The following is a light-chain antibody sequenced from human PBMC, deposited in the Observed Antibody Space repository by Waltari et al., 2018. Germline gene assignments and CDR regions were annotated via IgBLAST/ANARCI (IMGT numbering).Light chain of an antibody. CDR1: SSNIGSNY. CDR2: RHN. J-gene: IGLJ2*01. V-gene: IGLV1-47*01. CDR3: AAWDDSLSGPV. Sequence: QSVVTQPPSASGTPGQRVTISCSGSSSNIGSNYVYWFQQLQGTAPKLLIYRHNQRPSGVPDRFSGSKSGTSASLAISGLRSEDEADYYCAAWDDSLSGPVFGGGTKLTVL.